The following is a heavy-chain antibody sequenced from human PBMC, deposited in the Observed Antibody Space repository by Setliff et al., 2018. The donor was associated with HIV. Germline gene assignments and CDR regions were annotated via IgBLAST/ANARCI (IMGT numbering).Heavy chain of an antibody. Sequence: ASVKVSCKASGSTFSTYDINWVRQAPGQGPEWMGWMNPNSGNTGYAPKLQGRVTMTRDTSTSTVYMEVSSLRSDDTAVYYCARDTELAYVDYWGQRTLVTVSS. J-gene: IGHJ4*02. D-gene: IGHD5-18*01. CDR1: GSTFSTYD. CDR3: ARDTELAYVDY. CDR2: MNPNSGNT. V-gene: IGHV1-8*01.